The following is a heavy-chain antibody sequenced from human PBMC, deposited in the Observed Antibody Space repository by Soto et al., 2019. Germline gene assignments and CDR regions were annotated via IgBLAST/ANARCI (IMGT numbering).Heavy chain of an antibody. CDR1: GGSISSSSYY. CDR2: IYYSGST. D-gene: IGHD2-2*02. Sequence: QLQLQESGPGLVKPSETLSLTCTVSGGSISSSSYYWGWIRQPPGKGLEWIGSIYYSGSTYYNPSLKSRVTISVDTSKNQFSLKLSSVTAADTAVYYCASCSSTSCYTGYYYYGMDVWGQGTTVTVSS. V-gene: IGHV4-39*01. J-gene: IGHJ6*02. CDR3: ASCSSTSCYTGYYYYGMDV.